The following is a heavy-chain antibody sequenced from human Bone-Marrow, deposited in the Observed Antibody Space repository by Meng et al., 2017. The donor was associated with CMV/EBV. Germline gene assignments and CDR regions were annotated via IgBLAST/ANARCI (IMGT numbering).Heavy chain of an antibody. J-gene: IGHJ6*02. Sequence: ASVKVSCKASGYTFTSYGISWVRQAPGQGLEWMGWISAYNGNTNYAQKLQGRVTMTTDTSTSTAYMELRSLRSDDTAVYYCARPADDSSGSDYYYGMDVWGQGTTVTVSS. V-gene: IGHV1-18*01. CDR1: GYTFTSYG. CDR3: ARPADDSSGSDYYYGMDV. D-gene: IGHD3-22*01. CDR2: ISAYNGNT.